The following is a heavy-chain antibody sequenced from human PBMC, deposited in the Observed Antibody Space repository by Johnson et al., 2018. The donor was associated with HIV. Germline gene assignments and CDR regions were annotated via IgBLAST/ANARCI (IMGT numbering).Heavy chain of an antibody. CDR3: ARGLSGGSALGDAFDI. CDR1: GFTVSSNY. D-gene: IGHD2-15*01. V-gene: IGHV3-53*01. CDR2: IYSVGSP. J-gene: IGHJ3*02. Sequence: VQLVESGGGLIQPGGSLRLSCAASGFTVSSNYMSLVRPAPGKGLEWVSVIYSVGSPYYADSVMGRFTISRDNCKNTLYLQMNSLRAEDTAVYYCARGLSGGSALGDAFDIWGQGTMVTVSS.